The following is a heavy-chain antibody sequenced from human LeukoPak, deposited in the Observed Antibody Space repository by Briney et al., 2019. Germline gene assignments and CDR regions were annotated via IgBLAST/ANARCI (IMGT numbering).Heavy chain of an antibody. Sequence: PSETLSLTCTVSGGSISSSSYYWGWIRQPPGKGLEWIGSIYYSGSTYYNPSLKSRVTISVDTSKNQFSLKLSSVTAADTAVYYCARHAYGDIVVVPAAMPAEPYFDYWGQGTLVTVSS. CDR1: GGSISSSSYY. CDR3: ARHAYGDIVVVPAAMPAEPYFDY. V-gene: IGHV4-39*01. J-gene: IGHJ4*02. CDR2: IYYSGST. D-gene: IGHD2-2*01.